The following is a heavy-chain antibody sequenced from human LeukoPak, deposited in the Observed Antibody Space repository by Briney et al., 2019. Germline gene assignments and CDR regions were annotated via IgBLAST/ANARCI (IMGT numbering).Heavy chain of an antibody. CDR2: ISSSSSYI. CDR3: ARGGSYSSNAFDI. V-gene: IGHV3-21*01. D-gene: IGHD1-26*01. Sequence: PGGSLRLSCAASGFTFSSYYMNWVRQAPGKGLEWVSSISSSSSYINYADSVKGRFTISRDNAKNSLYLQMNSLRAEDTAVYYCARGGSYSSNAFDIWGQGTMVTVSA. J-gene: IGHJ3*02. CDR1: GFTFSSYY.